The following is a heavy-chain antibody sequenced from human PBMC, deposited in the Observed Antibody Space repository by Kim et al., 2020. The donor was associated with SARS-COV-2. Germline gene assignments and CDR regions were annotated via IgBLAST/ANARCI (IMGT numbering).Heavy chain of an antibody. CDR2: T. CDR3: VRVAGSGWFDP. D-gene: IGHD6-19*01. J-gene: IGHJ5*02. Sequence: TNYNPSLKGRVTISVDTSKNQFSLKLSSVGAADTAVYYCVRVAGSGWFDPWGQGTLVTVSS. V-gene: IGHV4-61*02.